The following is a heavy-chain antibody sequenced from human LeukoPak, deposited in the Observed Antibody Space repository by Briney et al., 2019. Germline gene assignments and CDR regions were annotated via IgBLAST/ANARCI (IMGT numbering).Heavy chain of an antibody. J-gene: IGHJ4*02. Sequence: PGGSLRLSCAASGFTFSSYWMHWVRQTPGKGLVWVSLIDSDGSGPTYADSVKGRFTISRDNSKNTLCLQMNSLRAEDTAVYYCVRDSIAVTGDFDFWGQGTLVTVSS. CDR2: IDSDGSGP. V-gene: IGHV3-74*01. CDR3: VRDSIAVTGDFDF. CDR1: GFTFSSYW. D-gene: IGHD6-19*01.